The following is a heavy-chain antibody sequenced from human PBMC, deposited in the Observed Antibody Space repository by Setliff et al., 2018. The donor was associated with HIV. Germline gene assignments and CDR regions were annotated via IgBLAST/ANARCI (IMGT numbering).Heavy chain of an antibody. J-gene: IGHJ6*03. D-gene: IGHD3-22*01. CDR2: ISAYTGNT. CDR1: GYSVATHG. CDR3: ARYRDSSDPGFYYMDV. Sequence: ASVKVSCKTSGYSVATHGLSWVRQAPGEGLEWMGWISAYTGNTNYAQKFHGRVSMTTDSATSTGYMELTSLRSDDTAVYYCARYRDSSDPGFYYMDVWGKGTTVTVSS. V-gene: IGHV1-18*01.